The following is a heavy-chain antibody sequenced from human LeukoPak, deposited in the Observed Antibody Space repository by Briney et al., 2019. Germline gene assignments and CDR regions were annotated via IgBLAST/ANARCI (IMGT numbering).Heavy chain of an antibody. Sequence: PGGSLRLSCAASGFTFSSYAMSWVRQAPGKGLEWVSAISGSGGSTYYADSVKGRFTISRDNSKNTLYLQMNSLRAEDTAVYYCARERPKQWLVQSPRYYFDYWGQGTLVTVSS. J-gene: IGHJ4*02. CDR1: GFTFSSYA. CDR3: ARERPKQWLVQSPRYYFDY. V-gene: IGHV3-23*01. CDR2: ISGSGGST. D-gene: IGHD6-19*01.